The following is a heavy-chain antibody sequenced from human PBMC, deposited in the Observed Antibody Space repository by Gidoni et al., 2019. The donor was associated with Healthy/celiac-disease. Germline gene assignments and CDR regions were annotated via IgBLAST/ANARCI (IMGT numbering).Heavy chain of an antibody. V-gene: IGHV4-31*11. D-gene: IGHD1-26*01. J-gene: IGHJ4*02. CDR1: GDYIRSGGYY. CDR2: IYYSGST. CDR3: ARGEGGATIN. Sequence: QVQLKESGAGLVKRSQTQSLTGAVSGDYIRSGGYYWSWIRQHPGKGLEWIGYIYYSGSTYYNPSLKSRVTISVDTSKNQFSLQLSSVTAADTAVYYCARGEGGATINWGQGTLVTVSS.